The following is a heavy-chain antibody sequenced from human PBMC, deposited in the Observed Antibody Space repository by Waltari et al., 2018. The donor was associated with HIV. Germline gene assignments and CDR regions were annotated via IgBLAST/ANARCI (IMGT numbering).Heavy chain of an antibody. V-gene: IGHV2-70*15. D-gene: IGHD3-22*01. CDR2: IDWDDDK. J-gene: IGHJ4*02. CDR1: GFSLSTGGMC. Sequence: QVTLRESGPALVKPTQTLTLTCAFSGFSLSTGGMCVSWIRQPPGKALEWLARIDWDDDKYYSTSLKTRLTISKDTSKNQVVLTMTNMDPVDTATYYCARIKCLNYYDTSDYNWYSFVDYWGQGTLVTVSS. CDR3: ARIKCLNYYDTSDYNWYSFVDY.